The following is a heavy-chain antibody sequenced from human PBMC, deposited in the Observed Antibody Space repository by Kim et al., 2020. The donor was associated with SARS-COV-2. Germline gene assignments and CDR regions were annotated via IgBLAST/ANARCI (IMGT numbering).Heavy chain of an antibody. CDR2: IDPSDSYT. CDR3: AGTGGNEDLLRFLEKQPGMEGAYYYYYGMDG. Sequence: GESLKISCKGSGYSFTSYWISWVRHMPGKGLEWMGRIDPSDSYTNYSPSFQGHVTISADKSISTAYLQWSSLKASDTAMYYCAGTGGNEDLLRFLEKQPGMEGAYYYYYGMDGLGKGTTVTVAS. D-gene: IGHD3-3*01. V-gene: IGHV5-10-1*01. CDR1: GYSFTSYW. J-gene: IGHJ6*04.